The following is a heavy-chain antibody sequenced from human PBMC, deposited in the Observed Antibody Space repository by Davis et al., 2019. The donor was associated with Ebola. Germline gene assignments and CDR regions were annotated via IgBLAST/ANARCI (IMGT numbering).Heavy chain of an antibody. J-gene: IGHJ6*02. V-gene: IGHV3-7*01. CDR3: ARDRNTIFGVAYYYYGMDV. Sequence: GESLKISCAAPGFTFSSYWMSWVRQAPGKGLEWVANIKQDGSEKYYVDSVKGRFTISRDNAKNSLYLQMNSLRAEDTAVYYCARDRNTIFGVAYYYYGMDVWGQGTTVTVSS. D-gene: IGHD3-3*01. CDR1: GFTFSSYW. CDR2: IKQDGSEK.